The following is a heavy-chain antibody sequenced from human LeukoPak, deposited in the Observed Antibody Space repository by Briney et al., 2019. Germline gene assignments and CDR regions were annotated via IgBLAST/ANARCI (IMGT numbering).Heavy chain of an antibody. V-gene: IGHV4-4*07. CDR3: ARGLWFGEPNKWAYDY. Sequence: SETLSLTCTVSGGSISSYYWSWIRQPAGKGLGWIGRIYTSGSTNYNPSLKSRVTMSVDTSKNQFSLKLSSVTAADTAVYYCARGLWFGEPNKWAYDYWGQGTLVTVSS. J-gene: IGHJ4*02. D-gene: IGHD3-10*01. CDR1: GGSISSYY. CDR2: IYTSGST.